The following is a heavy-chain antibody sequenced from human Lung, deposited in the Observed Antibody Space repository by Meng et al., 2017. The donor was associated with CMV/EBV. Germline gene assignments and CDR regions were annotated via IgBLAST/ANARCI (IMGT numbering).Heavy chain of an antibody. V-gene: IGHV4-59*01. J-gene: IGHJ5*02. CDR1: GGSISSYY. D-gene: IGHD6-19*01. CDR3: ARESVYSSGWNWFDP. Sequence: SETLSLXXTVSGGSISSYYWSWIRQPPGKGLEWIGYIYYSGSTNYNPSLKSRVTISVDTSKNQFSLKLRSVTAADTAVYYCARESVYSSGWNWFDPWGQGTLVTVPQ. CDR2: IYYSGST.